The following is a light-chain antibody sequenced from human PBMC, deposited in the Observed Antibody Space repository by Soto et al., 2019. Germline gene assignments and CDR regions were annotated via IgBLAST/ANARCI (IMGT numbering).Light chain of an antibody. J-gene: IGLJ3*02. Sequence: QSALTQPRSVSGSPGQSVTISCTGTTGDVGTYNFVSWYQHHPGKAPKLMIYDASKRPSGVPDRFSASKSGNTASLTISGLQAEDEADYYCCSYAGSFTWVLGGGTKLTVL. V-gene: IGLV2-11*01. CDR2: DAS. CDR1: TGDVGTYNF. CDR3: CSYAGSFTWV.